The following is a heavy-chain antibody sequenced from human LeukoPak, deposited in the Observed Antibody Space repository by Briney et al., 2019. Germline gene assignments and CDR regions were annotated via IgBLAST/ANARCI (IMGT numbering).Heavy chain of an antibody. J-gene: IGHJ4*02. Sequence: GGSLRLSCTVSGFTFSDYAMNWVRQAPGKGLEWVGFIKSSRHGGTTEYAASVKGRFTISRDDSKSTAYLEMNSLKTEDTAVYYCTRDPGYTATWYYFDYWGQGTLVTVSS. V-gene: IGHV3-49*04. CDR2: IKSSRHGGTT. D-gene: IGHD6-13*01. CDR3: TRDPGYTATWYYFDY. CDR1: GFTFSDYA.